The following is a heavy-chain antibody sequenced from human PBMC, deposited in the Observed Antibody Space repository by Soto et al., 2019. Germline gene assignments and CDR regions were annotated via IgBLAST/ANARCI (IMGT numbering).Heavy chain of an antibody. CDR3: ARGGHFAFDI. CDR2: IYYSGST. V-gene: IGHV4-59*01. J-gene: IGHJ3*02. CDR1: GGSISGYY. D-gene: IGHD3-3*02. Sequence: PSETLSLTCTVSGGSISGYYWSWIRQPPGKGLEWIGYIYYSGSTNYNPSLKSRVTISVDTSKNQFSLKLSSVTAADTAVYYCARGGHFAFDIWGQGTMVTVSS.